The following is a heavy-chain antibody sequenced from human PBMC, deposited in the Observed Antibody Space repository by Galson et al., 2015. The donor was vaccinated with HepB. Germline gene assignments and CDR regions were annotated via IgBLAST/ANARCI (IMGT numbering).Heavy chain of an antibody. CDR3: ARDRSYDSSRLGLFDY. V-gene: IGHV3-30-3*01. CDR1: GFAFSGYA. Sequence: SLRLSCAVSGFAFSGYAMHWVRQAPGKGLEWVAVISNDGTNKYHADSVKGRFIISRDNSKNTLYLQMNSLRPEDTAVYYCARDRSYDSSRLGLFDYWGQGTLVTVSS. CDR2: ISNDGTNK. J-gene: IGHJ4*02. D-gene: IGHD3-22*01.